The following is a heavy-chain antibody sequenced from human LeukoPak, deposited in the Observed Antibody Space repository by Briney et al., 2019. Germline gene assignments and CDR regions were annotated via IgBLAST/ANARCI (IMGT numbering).Heavy chain of an antibody. CDR3: AKATGSDPSNPFDY. CDR2: ISGGGEGT. Sequence: PGGSLRLSCGASGFTFSNYAMNWVRQAPGKGLEWVSGISGGGEGTFYADSVKGRFTISRDISKSTLFLQMNSLRVEDTAVYYCAKATGSDPSNPFDYWGQGTLVTVSS. J-gene: IGHJ4*02. CDR1: GFTFSNYA. D-gene: IGHD1-26*01. V-gene: IGHV3-23*01.